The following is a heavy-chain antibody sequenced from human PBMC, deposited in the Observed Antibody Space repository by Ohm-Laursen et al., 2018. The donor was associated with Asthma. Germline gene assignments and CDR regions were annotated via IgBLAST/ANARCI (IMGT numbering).Heavy chain of an antibody. CDR2: INPSGGST. CDR1: GYTFTSYY. J-gene: IGHJ4*02. Sequence: GASVKVSCKASGYTFTSYYMHWVRQAPGQGLEWMGIINPSGGSTSYAQKFQGRVTMTRDTSTSTVYMELSSLRSEDTAVYYCAGDPSDSSGAKWGDYWGQGTLVIVSS. D-gene: IGHD3-22*01. V-gene: IGHV1-46*01. CDR3: AGDPSDSSGAKWGDY.